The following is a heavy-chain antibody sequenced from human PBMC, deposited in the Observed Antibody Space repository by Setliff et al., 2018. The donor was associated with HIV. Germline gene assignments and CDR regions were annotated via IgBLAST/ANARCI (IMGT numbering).Heavy chain of an antibody. V-gene: IGHV4-61*09. CDR2: IYPSGST. J-gene: IGHJ3*01. Sequence: PSETLSLTCTVSGGSISSNNYFWSWIRQPAGKGLEWIEHIYPSGSTNYNASLKSRVTISVDTSKNQFSLNLSSVTAADTAVYYCASRAGGDFWGQGTMVTVSS. D-gene: IGHD2-15*01. CDR1: GGSISSNNYF. CDR3: ASRAGGDF.